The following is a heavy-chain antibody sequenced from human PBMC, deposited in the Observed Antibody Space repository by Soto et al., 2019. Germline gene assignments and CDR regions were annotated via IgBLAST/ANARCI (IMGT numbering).Heavy chain of an antibody. Sequence: GGSLRLSCAASGFTFSSYAMSWVRQAPRKGLEWVSAISGSGGSTYYADSVKGRFTISRDNSKNTLYLQMNSLRAEDTAVYYCAKNSMLSTAGYCSSTSCYGDFFDYWGQGTLVTVSS. CDR1: GFTFSSYA. J-gene: IGHJ4*02. D-gene: IGHD2-2*01. CDR3: AKNSMLSTAGYCSSTSCYGDFFDY. V-gene: IGHV3-23*01. CDR2: ISGSGGST.